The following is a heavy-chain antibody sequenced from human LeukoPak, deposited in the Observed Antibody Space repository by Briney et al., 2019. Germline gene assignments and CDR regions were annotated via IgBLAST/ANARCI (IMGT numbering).Heavy chain of an antibody. Sequence: SETLSLTCTVSGGSISSYYWSWIRQPPGKGLEWIGYIYYSGSTNYNPSLKSRVTISVDTSKNQFSLKLSSVTAADTAVYYCARFGSGSYQNPPAFDIWGQGTMVTVSS. CDR2: IYYSGST. V-gene: IGHV4-59*01. CDR3: ARFGSGSYQNPPAFDI. CDR1: GGSISSYY. D-gene: IGHD1-26*01. J-gene: IGHJ3*02.